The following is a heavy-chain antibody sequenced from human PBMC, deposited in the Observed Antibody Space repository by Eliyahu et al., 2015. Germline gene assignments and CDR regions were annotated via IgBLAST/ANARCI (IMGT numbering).Heavy chain of an antibody. Sequence: EVQLVESGGGLVKPGGTLXLSCGASGXXXXPYTLXWVRQAPGKGXEWVASITNTDFMYXADSVRGRLTISRDNSKNSLFLQMNSLRAEDTGIYFCARQASTWSPLWYFDLWGRGTAVTVSS. CDR2: ITNTDFM. CDR3: ARQASTWSPLWYFDL. V-gene: IGHV3-21*01. CDR1: GXXXXPYT. J-gene: IGHJ2*01. D-gene: IGHD2-2*01.